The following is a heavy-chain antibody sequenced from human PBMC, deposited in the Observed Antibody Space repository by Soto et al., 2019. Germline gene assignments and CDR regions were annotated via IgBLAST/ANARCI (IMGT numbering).Heavy chain of an antibody. J-gene: IGHJ4*02. CDR1: GYTFTDYA. D-gene: IGHD2-15*01. Sequence: QVPLVQSGAEAKKPGASVKVSCKASGYTFTDYAIHWVRQAPGQGLEWMGWINVGNGNTGYSRKLQGRVTNARDMSASTAYIEVTSLTSEDTAIYYCAREGAHYTPLDHWGQGTLVTVSS. V-gene: IGHV1-3*01. CDR2: INVGNGNT. CDR3: AREGAHYTPLDH.